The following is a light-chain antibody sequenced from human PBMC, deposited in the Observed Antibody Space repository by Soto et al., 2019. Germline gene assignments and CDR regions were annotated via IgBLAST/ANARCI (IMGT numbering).Light chain of an antibody. V-gene: IGKV1-33*01. CDR2: HAS. CDR3: QQFDNLPFT. Sequence: DLQMTQSPSSLSASVGDRVIITCQASQDINNYLNWYQQKPGKAPKLLIYHASNLEAGVPSRFSGSGSGTDFSFTISSLQPEDIATYFCQQFDNLPFTFGPGTKVDLK. J-gene: IGKJ3*01. CDR1: QDINNY.